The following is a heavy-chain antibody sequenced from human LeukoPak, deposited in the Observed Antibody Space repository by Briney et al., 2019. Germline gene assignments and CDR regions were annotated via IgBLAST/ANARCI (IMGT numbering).Heavy chain of an antibody. J-gene: IGHJ4*02. CDR2: ISYDGSNK. V-gene: IGHV3-30*04. Sequence: GGSLRLSCAASGFTFSSYAMHWVRQAPGKGLEWVAVISYDGSNKYYADSVKGRFTISRDNSKNTLYLQMNSLRAEDTAVYYCARDSSSHYYGSGSHDYWGQGTLVTVSS. CDR3: ARDSSSHYYGSGSHDY. CDR1: GFTFSSYA. D-gene: IGHD3-10*01.